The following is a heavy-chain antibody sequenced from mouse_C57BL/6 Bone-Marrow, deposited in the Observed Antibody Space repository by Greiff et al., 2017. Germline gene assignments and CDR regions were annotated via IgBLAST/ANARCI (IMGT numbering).Heavy chain of an antibody. CDR3: ARHSGWLLPLDFDV. J-gene: IGHJ1*03. V-gene: IGHV5-6*01. CDR2: ISPGGSYT. D-gene: IGHD2-3*01. Sequence: EVHLVESGGDLVKPGGSLKLSCAASGFTFSSYGMSWVRQTPDQRLEWVATISPGGSYTYYPDSVKGRFTISVDNATNTLYLQMSSLKSEDTAMYYCARHSGWLLPLDFDVWGTGTTVTVSS. CDR1: GFTFSSYG.